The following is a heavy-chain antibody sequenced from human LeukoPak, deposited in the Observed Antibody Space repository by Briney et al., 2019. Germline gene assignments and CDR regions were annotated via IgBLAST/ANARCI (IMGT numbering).Heavy chain of an antibody. J-gene: IGHJ4*02. V-gene: IGHV1-2*02. CDR1: GYTFTRYY. CDR2: INPNTGGT. Sequence: GASVKVSCKTSGYTFTRYYLNWVRQAPGQGLEWMGRINPNTGGTDSGQKFQGRVTMTRDTSISTAYMELSSLTFDDTAVYYCAREDATSLAVHYWGQGTLVTVSS. CDR3: AREDATSLAVHY. D-gene: IGHD6-19*01.